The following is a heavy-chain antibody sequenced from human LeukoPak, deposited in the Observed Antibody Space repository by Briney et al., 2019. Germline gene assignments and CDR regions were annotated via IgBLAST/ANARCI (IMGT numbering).Heavy chain of an antibody. Sequence: GGFLRLSCAASGFTFSSYAMSWVRQAPGKGLEWVSAISGSGGSTYYADSVKGWFTISRDNSKNTLYLQMNSLRAEDTAVYYCAKSPTYVLGYFDYWGQGTLVTVSS. D-gene: IGHD3-16*01. CDR1: GFTFSSYA. V-gene: IGHV3-23*01. CDR3: AKSPTYVLGYFDY. J-gene: IGHJ4*02. CDR2: ISGSGGST.